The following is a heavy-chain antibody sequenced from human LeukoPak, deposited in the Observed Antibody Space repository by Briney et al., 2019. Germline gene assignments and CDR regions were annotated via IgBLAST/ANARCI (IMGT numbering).Heavy chain of an antibody. V-gene: IGHV1-2*02. CDR3: ARDIRGGPEYYFDY. CDR1: GYSFTSYG. D-gene: IGHD3-16*01. Sequence: ASVKVSCKASGYSFTSYGISWVRQAPGQGLEWMGWINPNSGGVKYAQKFQGRVTMTRDRSINTAYVEVSRLTYDDTAVFYCARDIRGGPEYYFDYWGQGTLVTVSS. CDR2: INPNSGGV. J-gene: IGHJ4*02.